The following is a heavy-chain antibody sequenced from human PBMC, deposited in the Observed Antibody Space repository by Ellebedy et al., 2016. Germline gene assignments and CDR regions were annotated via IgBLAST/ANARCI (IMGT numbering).Heavy chain of an antibody. J-gene: IGHJ6*02. D-gene: IGHD6-6*01. V-gene: IGHV4-34*08. CDR2: INHSGST. Sequence: GSLRLXXTIYGGTFSGYYWSWIRQPPGKGLEWIGEINHSGSTNYIPSLKSRVSLSVDMSTNQFSLKLSSVTAADTGVYFCAKTSSSYYYYYALDVWGQGTTVTVSS. CDR1: GGTFSGYY. CDR3: AKTSSSYYYYYALDV.